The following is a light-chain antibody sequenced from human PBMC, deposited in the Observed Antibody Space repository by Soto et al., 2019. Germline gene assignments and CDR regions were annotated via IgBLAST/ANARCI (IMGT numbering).Light chain of an antibody. Sequence: QLVLTQSPSASASLGASVKLTCTLSSGHSSYTIAWHQQRPEKGPRYLMRLKSDGSHNKGDGIPDRFSGSSSGAERYLAISSIQSEDEADYYCQAWGTGIVVFGGGTKLTVL. V-gene: IGLV4-69*01. CDR2: LKSDGSH. J-gene: IGLJ2*01. CDR1: SGHSSYT. CDR3: QAWGTGIVV.